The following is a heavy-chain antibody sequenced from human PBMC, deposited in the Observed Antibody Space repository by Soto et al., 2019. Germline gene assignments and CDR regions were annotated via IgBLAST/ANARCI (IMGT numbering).Heavy chain of an antibody. J-gene: IGHJ6*02. CDR3: ARGGYYDNSWGKLSHYGLDV. CDR1: GYTFIRYG. Sequence: GASVKVSCKAAGYTFIRYGIAWVRQAPGQGPEWMGWISPYNDYTVYAQKFQGRVSMTADTSTRTVYMNLRGLKSDDTAVYYCARGGYYDNSWGKLSHYGLDVWGQGTSVTV. D-gene: IGHD3-16*01. CDR2: ISPYNDYT. V-gene: IGHV1-18*01.